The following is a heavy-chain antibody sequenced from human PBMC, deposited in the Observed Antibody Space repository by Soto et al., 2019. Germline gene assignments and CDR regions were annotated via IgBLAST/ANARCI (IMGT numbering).Heavy chain of an antibody. V-gene: IGHV4-61*01. CDR3: ARRRDSYGPNWFDP. Sequence: SETLSLTCTVSGGSVSSGSYYWSWIRQPPGKGLEWIGYIYYSGSTYYNPSLKSRVTISVDTSKNQFSLKLSSVTAADTAVYYCARRRDSYGPNWFDPWGQGTLVTVSS. D-gene: IGHD5-18*01. CDR2: IYYSGST. J-gene: IGHJ5*02. CDR1: GGSVSSGSYY.